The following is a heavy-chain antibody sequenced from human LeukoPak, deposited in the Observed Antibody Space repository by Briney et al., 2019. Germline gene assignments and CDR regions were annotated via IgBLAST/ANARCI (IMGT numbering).Heavy chain of an antibody. CDR3: ARGGSPTWFDP. CDR1: GASISSGNW. CDR2: IYHCGST. Sequence: SETLSLTCAVSGASISSGNWWSWVRQAPGKGLVWIGEIYHCGSTNYNQALKSRLNISVDKSKNPFSLKLSSVTAADTAVYYCARGGSPTWFDPWGQGTLVTVSS. V-gene: IGHV4-4*02. J-gene: IGHJ5*02.